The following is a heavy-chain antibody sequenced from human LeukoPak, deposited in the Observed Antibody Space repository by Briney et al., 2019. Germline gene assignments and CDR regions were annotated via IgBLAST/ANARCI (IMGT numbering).Heavy chain of an antibody. D-gene: IGHD3-3*01. CDR3: TTRSGDFWSGFVN. J-gene: IGHJ4*02. V-gene: IGHV1-24*01. CDR1: GNSLSELS. CDR2: FDPEEAKM. Sequence: ASVKVSCKVSGNSLSELSIQWERQAPGKGLECMGGFDPEEAKMVYAQNFQGRVTMTEDTSTQTAYMELSGLTSDDTAVYYCTTRSGDFWSGFVNWGQGTLVTVSS.